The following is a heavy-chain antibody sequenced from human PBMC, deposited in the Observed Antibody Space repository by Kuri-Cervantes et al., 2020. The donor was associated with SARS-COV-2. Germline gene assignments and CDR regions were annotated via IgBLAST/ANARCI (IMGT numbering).Heavy chain of an antibody. Sequence: ESLKISCTVSGYSISSGYYWGWIRQPPGKGLEWIGSIYHSGSTYYNPSLKSRVTISVDTSKNQFSLKLSSVTAADTAVYYCARHGDSSGYFPFGDYYGMDVWGQGTTVTVSS. CDR3: ARHGDSSGYFPFGDYYGMDV. V-gene: IGHV4-38-2*02. D-gene: IGHD3-22*01. CDR2: IYHSGST. J-gene: IGHJ6*02. CDR1: GYSISSGYY.